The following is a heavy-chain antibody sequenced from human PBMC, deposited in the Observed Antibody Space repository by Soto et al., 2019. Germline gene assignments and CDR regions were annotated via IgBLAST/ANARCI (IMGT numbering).Heavy chain of an antibody. D-gene: IGHD6-6*01. V-gene: IGHV3-30*18. CDR3: AKSTSIAARGAPFDY. J-gene: IGHJ4*02. Sequence: ESGGGVVQPGRSLRLSCAASGFTFSSYGMHWVRQAPGKGLEWVAVISYDGSNKYYADSVKGRFTISRDNSKNTLYLQMNSLRAEDTAVYYCAKSTSIAARGAPFDYWGQGTLVTVSS. CDR1: GFTFSSYG. CDR2: ISYDGSNK.